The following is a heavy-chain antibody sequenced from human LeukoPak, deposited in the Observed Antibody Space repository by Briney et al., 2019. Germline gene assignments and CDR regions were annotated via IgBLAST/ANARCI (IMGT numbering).Heavy chain of an antibody. CDR3: ARDQPDYGDYAGGA. J-gene: IGHJ5*02. CDR1: GGSISSYY. Sequence: SETLSLTCTVSGGSISSYYWSWIRQPPGKGLEWIGYIYYSGSTNYNPSLKSRVTILVDTSKKQFSLRLSSVTAADTAVYYCARDQPDYGDYAGGAWGQGTLVTVSS. CDR2: IYYSGST. D-gene: IGHD4-17*01. V-gene: IGHV4-59*12.